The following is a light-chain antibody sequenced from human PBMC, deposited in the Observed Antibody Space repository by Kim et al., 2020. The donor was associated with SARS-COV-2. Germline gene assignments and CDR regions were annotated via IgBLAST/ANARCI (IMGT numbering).Light chain of an antibody. V-gene: IGLV3-1*01. CDR1: KLGDKY. J-gene: IGLJ1*01. Sequence: PGQTAAITCSGKKLGDKYVSGYQQKPGQSPGVVIYQDNQRPSGIPERFSGSNSGNTATLTISGTQAMDEADYYCQAWDSSTHNYVFGAGTKVTVL. CDR2: QDN. CDR3: QAWDSSTHNYV.